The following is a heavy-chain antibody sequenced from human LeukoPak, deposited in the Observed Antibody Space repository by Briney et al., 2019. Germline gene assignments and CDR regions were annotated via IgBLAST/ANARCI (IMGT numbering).Heavy chain of an antibody. D-gene: IGHD3-10*01. CDR2: ISAYNGNT. Sequence: GASVKVSCKASGYTFTSYGISWVRQAPGQGLEWMGWISAYNGNTNYAQKLQGRVTMTTDTSTSTAYMELRSLRSDDTAVYYCAVWFGVRRDYYYMDVWGKGTTVTISS. CDR1: GYTFTSYG. J-gene: IGHJ6*03. CDR3: AVWFGVRRDYYYMDV. V-gene: IGHV1-18*01.